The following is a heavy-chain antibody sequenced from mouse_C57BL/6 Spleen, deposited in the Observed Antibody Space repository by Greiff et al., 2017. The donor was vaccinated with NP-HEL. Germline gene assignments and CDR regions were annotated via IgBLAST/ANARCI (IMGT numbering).Heavy chain of an antibody. J-gene: IGHJ4*01. D-gene: IGHD1-1*01. Sequence: QVQLQQSGAELMKPGASVKLSCKATGYTFTGYWIEWVKQRPGHGLEWIGEILPGSGSTNYNEKFKGKATFTADTSSNTAYLQLSSLTTEDSAIYYCARDRITTVVAPGAMDYWGQGTSVTVSS. V-gene: IGHV1-9*01. CDR2: ILPGSGST. CDR3: ARDRITTVVAPGAMDY. CDR1: GYTFTGYW.